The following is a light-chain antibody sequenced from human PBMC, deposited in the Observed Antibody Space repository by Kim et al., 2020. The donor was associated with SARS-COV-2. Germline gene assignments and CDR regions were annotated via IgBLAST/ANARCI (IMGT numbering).Light chain of an antibody. V-gene: IGKV1-39*01. CDR3: QQSYTLPLT. Sequence: DIQMTQSPSSLSASVGDRVTITCRASQNINSYLQWYQQKPGKGPILLIYVASNLQSGVPSRFSGSGSGTDFTLTISSLQPEDFATYYCQQSYTLPLTFGQGTKVDIK. CDR2: VAS. CDR1: QNINSY. J-gene: IGKJ1*01.